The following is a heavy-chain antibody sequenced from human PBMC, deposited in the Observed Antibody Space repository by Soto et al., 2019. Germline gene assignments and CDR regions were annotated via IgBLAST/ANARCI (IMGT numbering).Heavy chain of an antibody. CDR3: ARSDDPGIAAAFDI. D-gene: IGHD6-13*01. Sequence: GASVKVSCKASGYTFTSNAMHWVHQATGQRLEWMGWINAGNGNTKYSQKFQGRVTITRDTSASTAYMELSSLRSEDTAVYYCARSDDPGIAAAFDIWGQGTMVTVSS. CDR2: INAGNGNT. J-gene: IGHJ3*02. CDR1: GYTFTSNA. V-gene: IGHV1-3*01.